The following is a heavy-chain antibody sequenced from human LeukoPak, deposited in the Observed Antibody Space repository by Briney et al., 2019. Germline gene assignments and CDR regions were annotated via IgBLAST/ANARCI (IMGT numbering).Heavy chain of an antibody. D-gene: IGHD3-10*01. V-gene: IGHV4-59*01. CDR3: ARLPDYYSRHGAPG. J-gene: IGHJ4*02. CDR2: IYYSGST. CDR1: GGSFRDYY. Sequence: PSETLALTCAVYGGSFRDYYWNWIRQPPGKGLEWIGYIYYSGSTNYNPSLKSRVTISVDTSKNQFSLKLSSVTAADTAVYYCARLPDYYSRHGAPGWGQGTLVTVSS.